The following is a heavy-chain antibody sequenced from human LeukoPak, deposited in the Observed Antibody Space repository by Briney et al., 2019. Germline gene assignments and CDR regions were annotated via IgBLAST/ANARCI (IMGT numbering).Heavy chain of an antibody. J-gene: IGHJ3*02. Sequence: SETLSLTCTVSGYSISSGYYWSWIRQPAGKGLEWIGRIYTSGSTNYNPSLKSRVTMSVDTSKNQFSLKLSSVTAADTAVYYCARGRGGYYFRDAFDIWGQGTMVTVSS. D-gene: IGHD3-3*01. CDR1: GYSISSGYY. V-gene: IGHV4-4*07. CDR3: ARGRGGYYFRDAFDI. CDR2: IYTSGST.